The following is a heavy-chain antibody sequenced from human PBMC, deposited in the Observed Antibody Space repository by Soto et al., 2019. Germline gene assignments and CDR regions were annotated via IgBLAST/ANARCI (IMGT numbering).Heavy chain of an antibody. Sequence: SETLSLTCAVSGGSISSSNWWSWVRQPPGKGLEWIGEIYHSGSTNYNPSLKSRVTISVDKSKNQFSLKLSSVTAADTAVYYCARDRSGSYYNDYYYYGMDVWGQGTTVTVSS. J-gene: IGHJ6*02. CDR2: IYHSGST. V-gene: IGHV4-4*02. CDR1: GGSISSSNW. CDR3: ARDRSGSYYNDYYYYGMDV. D-gene: IGHD3-10*01.